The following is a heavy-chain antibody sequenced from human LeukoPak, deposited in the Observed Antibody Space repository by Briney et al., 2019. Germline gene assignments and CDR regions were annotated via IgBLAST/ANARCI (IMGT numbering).Heavy chain of an antibody. J-gene: IGHJ4*02. V-gene: IGHV3-49*04. CDR2: IRSRPSGGTT. D-gene: IGHD2-8*02. CDR3: ASRPKGGVIVAFFDY. Sequence: GGSLRLSCTSSGVTLADYAISWVRQAPGKGLEWVGSIRSRPSGGTTEYAASVKGRFTISRDDSKGIAYLQMNSLKTEDTAVYYCASRPKGGVIVAFFDYWGQGTLVTVSS. CDR1: GVTLADYA.